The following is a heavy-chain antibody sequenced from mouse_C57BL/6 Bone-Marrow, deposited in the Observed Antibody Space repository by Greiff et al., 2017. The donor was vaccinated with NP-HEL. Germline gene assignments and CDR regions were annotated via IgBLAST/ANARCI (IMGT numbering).Heavy chain of an antibody. D-gene: IGHD2-3*01. CDR3: ARLCGYYCFAY. CDR2: IYPGSGST. J-gene: IGHJ3*01. CDR1: GYTFTSYW. Sequence: QVQLQQPGAELVKPGASVKMSCKASGYTFTSYWINWVKQRPGQGLEWIGEIYPGSGSTNYNEKFKSKATLTVDKSSSTAYMHLSSLTSEDSAVYYCARLCGYYCFAYWGQGTPVTVSA. V-gene: IGHV1-55*01.